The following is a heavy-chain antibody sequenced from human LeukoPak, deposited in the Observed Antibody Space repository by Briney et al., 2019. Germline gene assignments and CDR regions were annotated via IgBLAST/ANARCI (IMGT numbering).Heavy chain of an antibody. D-gene: IGHD3-22*01. CDR2: ISYDGSNK. V-gene: IGHV3-30*03. CDR3: ARAAPYYYDSSGYSAFDS. J-gene: IGHJ3*02. Sequence: GRSLTLSCAASGFTFSSYGMHWVRQAPGKGLEWVAVISYDGSNKYYADSAKSRITISRDNSKNSMYLQNNSLRGEDTAVYYGARAAPYYYDSSGYSAFDSWGQGTMVTVSA. CDR1: GFTFSSYG.